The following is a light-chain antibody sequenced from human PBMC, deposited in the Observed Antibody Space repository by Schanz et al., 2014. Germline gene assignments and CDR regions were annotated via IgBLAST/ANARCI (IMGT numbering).Light chain of an antibody. CDR2: GAF. J-gene: IGKJ1*01. CDR3: HQYGSLPRT. CDR1: QSISGYD. V-gene: IGKV3-20*01. Sequence: EIVLTQSPGTLSLSPGERATLSCKASQSISGYDLAWYQQKPGQAPRLLIYGAFDRATGIPDRFSGSGSGTDFTLTISRLEPEDFAVYYCHQYGSLPRTFGQGTKVEMK.